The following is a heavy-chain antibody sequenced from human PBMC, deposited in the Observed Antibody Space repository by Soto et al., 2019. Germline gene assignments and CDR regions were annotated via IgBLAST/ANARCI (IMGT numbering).Heavy chain of an antibody. CDR3: ARAVAARWDY. J-gene: IGHJ4*02. CDR2: ISYDGSNK. CDR1: GFTFSSYA. D-gene: IGHD6-6*01. Sequence: GGSLRLSCAASGFTFSSYAMHWVRQAPGKGLEWVAVISYDGSNKYYADSVKGRFTISRDNSKNTLYLQMNSLRAEDTAVYYCARAVAARWDYWGQGTLVTVSS. V-gene: IGHV3-30-3*01.